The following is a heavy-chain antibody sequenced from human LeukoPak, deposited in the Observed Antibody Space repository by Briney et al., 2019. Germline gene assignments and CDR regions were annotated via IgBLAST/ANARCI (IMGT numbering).Heavy chain of an antibody. D-gene: IGHD3-10*01. CDR2: ISWNSGSI. CDR3: AKGYGSGSYYFDY. CDR1: GFTFDDYA. Sequence: GGSLRLSCAASGFTFDDYATHWVRQAPGKGLEWVSGISWNSGSIGYADSVKGRFTISRDNAKNSLYLQMNSLRAEDTALYYCAKGYGSGSYYFDYWGQGTLVTASS. J-gene: IGHJ4*02. V-gene: IGHV3-9*01.